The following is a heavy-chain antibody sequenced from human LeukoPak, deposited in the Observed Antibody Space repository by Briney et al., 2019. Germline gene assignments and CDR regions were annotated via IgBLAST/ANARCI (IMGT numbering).Heavy chain of an antibody. J-gene: IGHJ4*02. V-gene: IGHV4-34*01. Sequence: SETLSLTCAVYGGSFSGYYWSWIRPPPGKGLEWIGEIKHSGSTTYNPSLKSRVTISLDTSKNQVSPKLNSVTAADTAVYYCATYHYGSGSYHNHPNFDSWGQGTLVTVSS. D-gene: IGHD3-10*01. CDR1: GGSFSGYY. CDR2: IKHSGST. CDR3: ATYHYGSGSYHNHPNFDS.